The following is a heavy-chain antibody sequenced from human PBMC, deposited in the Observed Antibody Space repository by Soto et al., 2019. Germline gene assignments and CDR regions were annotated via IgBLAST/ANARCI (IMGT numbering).Heavy chain of an antibody. CDR2: INHSGST. CDR1: GGSFSGYY. CDR3: ARGLGRVLRFLEWFRWFDP. J-gene: IGHJ5*02. Sequence: PSETLSLTCAVYGGSFSGYYWSWIRQPPGKGLEWIGEINHSGSTNYNPSLKSRVTISVDTSKNQFSLKLSSVTAADTAVYYCARGLGRVLRFLEWFRWFDPWGQGTLVTVSS. D-gene: IGHD3-3*01. V-gene: IGHV4-34*01.